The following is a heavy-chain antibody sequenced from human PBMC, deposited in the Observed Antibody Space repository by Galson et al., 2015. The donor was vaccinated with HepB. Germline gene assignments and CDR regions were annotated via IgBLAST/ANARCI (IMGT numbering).Heavy chain of an antibody. V-gene: IGHV3-23*01. CDR1: GFTFSSYA. CDR2: ITAGGGRP. J-gene: IGHJ5*02. Sequence: SLRLSCAASGFTFSSYAMNWVRQAPGKGLEWVSPITAGGGRPYSADSVKGRFTISRDNSRNPVYLQMNSLRAEDTAVYYCAKVGRFLEWINPPVLLSESWGQGTLVTVSS. CDR3: AKVGRFLEWINPPVLLSES. D-gene: IGHD3-3*01.